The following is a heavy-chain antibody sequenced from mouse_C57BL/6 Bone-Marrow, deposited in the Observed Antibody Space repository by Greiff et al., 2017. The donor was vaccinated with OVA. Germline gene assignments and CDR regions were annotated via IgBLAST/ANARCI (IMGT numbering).Heavy chain of an antibody. J-gene: IGHJ2*01. Sequence: VQLKESGPELVKPGASVKISCKASGYAFSSSWMNWVKQRPGKGLEWIGRIYPGDGDTNYNGKFKGKATLTADKSSSTAYMQLSSLTSEDSAVYFCARWGYGSSYDYWGQGTTLTVSS. CDR1: GYAFSSSW. CDR3: ARWGYGSSYDY. V-gene: IGHV1-82*01. D-gene: IGHD1-1*01. CDR2: IYPGDGDT.